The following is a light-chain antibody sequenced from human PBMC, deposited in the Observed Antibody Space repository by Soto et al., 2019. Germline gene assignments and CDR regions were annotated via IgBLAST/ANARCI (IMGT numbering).Light chain of an antibody. V-gene: IGKV1-12*01. CDR2: AAS. CDR3: QQLESFPLT. Sequence: DIPMTQSPSSVSASVGDRVTITCRASQVIYSWIAWYQQKPGRAAKLLIFAASNLQSGVPVRFSGSGSGRDFILSINSLQPEDVATYYCQQLESFPLTFGQGTRLENK. J-gene: IGKJ5*01. CDR1: QVIYSW.